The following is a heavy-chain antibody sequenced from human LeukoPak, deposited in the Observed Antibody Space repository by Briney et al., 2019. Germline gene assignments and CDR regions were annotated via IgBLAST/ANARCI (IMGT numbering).Heavy chain of an antibody. Sequence: ASVKVSCKASGYTFTSYAMNWVRQAPGQGLEWMGWINTNTGNPTYAQGFTGRFVFSLDTSVTTSSLQISSLKAEDTAVYYCARDHVKLGSSFHPFDAFDIWGQGTLVTVSS. CDR1: GYTFTSYA. J-gene: IGHJ3*02. D-gene: IGHD2-2*01. CDR3: ARDHVKLGSSFHPFDAFDI. V-gene: IGHV7-4-1*02. CDR2: INTNTGNP.